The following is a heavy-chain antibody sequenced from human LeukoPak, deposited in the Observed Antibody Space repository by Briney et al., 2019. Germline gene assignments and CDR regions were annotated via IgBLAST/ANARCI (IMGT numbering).Heavy chain of an antibody. D-gene: IGHD1-7*01. V-gene: IGHV4-39*01. CDR3: TRRTYSAYMDV. CDR2: MYYNGGGT. J-gene: IGHJ6*03. Sequence: SETLSLTCTVSGGSMITNTFYWVWIRQPPGKGLEWIANMYYNGGGTQYNRSLANRVTISVDTSENQFFLNLSSVTAADTAVYYCTRRTYSAYMDVWGQGTTVTVSS. CDR1: GGSMITNTFY.